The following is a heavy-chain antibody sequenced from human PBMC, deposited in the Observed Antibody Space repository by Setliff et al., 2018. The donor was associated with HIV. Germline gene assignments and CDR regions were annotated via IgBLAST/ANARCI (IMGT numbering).Heavy chain of an antibody. Sequence: GGSLRLSCAASGFTFSSYSMYWVRQAPGKGLMWVSRLNSDGRSTTHADSVKGRFTISRDNARNTVFLQMDSLRAEDTAAYYCAKDSSSGYYYYYLDVWGKGTTVTVSS. CDR3: AKDSSSGYYYYYLDV. V-gene: IGHV3-74*01. J-gene: IGHJ6*03. CDR1: GFTFSSYS. D-gene: IGHD6-6*01. CDR2: LNSDGRST.